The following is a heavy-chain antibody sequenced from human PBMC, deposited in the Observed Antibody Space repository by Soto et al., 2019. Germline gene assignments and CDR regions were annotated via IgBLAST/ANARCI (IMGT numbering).Heavy chain of an antibody. CDR1: GYTFSNYG. V-gene: IGHV1-18*01. Sequence: QVQLVQSGAEVKKPGASVTVSCKTSGYTFSNYGLNWVRQAPGQGLEWMGWISGYNGNTNYAQTVKGRVTMTTDTSTGTVYMALRSLKSDDTAIYYCSRFIMVGGWFDPNYYHGMDVWGQGNTVTGSS. CDR3: SRFIMVGGWFDPNYYHGMDV. J-gene: IGHJ6*02. D-gene: IGHD6-19*01. CDR2: ISGYNGNT.